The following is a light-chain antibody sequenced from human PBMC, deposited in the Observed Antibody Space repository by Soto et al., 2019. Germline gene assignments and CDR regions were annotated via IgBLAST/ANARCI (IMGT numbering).Light chain of an antibody. V-gene: IGKV1-39*01. CDR1: QSTSAY. J-gene: IGKJ4*01. CDR2: SGS. Sequence: DIQMTQSPSSLSASVGDTVAITCRASQSTSAYLNWYQQKPGKAPILLIYSGSSLQSGVPSRFGGSGSGTDFTLTISNLQPEDFASYYCQQSFSTPTFGGGTKVELK. CDR3: QQSFSTPT.